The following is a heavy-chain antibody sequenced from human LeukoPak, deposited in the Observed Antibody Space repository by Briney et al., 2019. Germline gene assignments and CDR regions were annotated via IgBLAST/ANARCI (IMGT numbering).Heavy chain of an antibody. V-gene: IGHV3-30-3*01. CDR1: GFTFGTYA. D-gene: IGHD5-24*01. Sequence: GGSLRLSCAASGFTFGTYAMHWVRQAPGKGLEWVAVISYDGINEYYADSVKGRFTISRDNSENTLYLQMNSLRAEDTAVYYCGRDNNGYDCWGQGTLVTVSS. J-gene: IGHJ4*02. CDR2: ISYDGINE. CDR3: GRDNNGYDC.